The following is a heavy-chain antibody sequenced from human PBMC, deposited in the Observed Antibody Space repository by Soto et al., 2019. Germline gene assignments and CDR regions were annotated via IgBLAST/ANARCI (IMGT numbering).Heavy chain of an antibody. CDR1: GYSFTSYD. Sequence: ASVKVSCKASGYSFTSYDMNLGRQATGQGLEWMGWMNPNSGNTGYAQKFQGRVTITKDTSKNQVVLTMTNMDPVDTATYYCALTSLNYYDSSGPFDYWGQGTLVTVSS. CDR3: ALTSLNYYDSSGPFDY. V-gene: IGHV1-8*01. J-gene: IGHJ4*02. D-gene: IGHD3-22*01. CDR2: MNPNSGNT.